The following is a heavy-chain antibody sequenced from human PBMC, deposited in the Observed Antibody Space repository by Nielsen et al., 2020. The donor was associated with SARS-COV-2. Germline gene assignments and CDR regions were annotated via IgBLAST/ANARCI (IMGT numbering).Heavy chain of an antibody. Sequence: GESLKISCEVPGFTLSSYWMSWVRQAPGKGLEWVANIKQDGTEKYYVDSVKGRFTISRDNAKNSMYLQMNSLRVEDTAVYYCARESVTGTDAFDIWGQGTVVTVSS. D-gene: IGHD6-19*01. J-gene: IGHJ3*02. CDR2: IKQDGTEK. CDR3: ARESVTGTDAFDI. V-gene: IGHV3-7*03. CDR1: GFTLSSYW.